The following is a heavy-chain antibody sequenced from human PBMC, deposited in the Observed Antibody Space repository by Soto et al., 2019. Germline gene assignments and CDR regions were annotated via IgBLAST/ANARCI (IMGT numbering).Heavy chain of an antibody. Sequence: EVQLVESGGGLVQPGRYLRLSCAAFGFTFDDYAMHWVRQAPGKGLEWVSGISWNSGSIGYADSVKGRFTISRDNAKNSLYLQMNSLRAEDTALYYCAKPVGGYFQHWGQGTLDTVSS. D-gene: IGHD3-16*01. CDR1: GFTFDDYA. CDR3: AKPVGGYFQH. V-gene: IGHV3-9*01. CDR2: ISWNSGSI. J-gene: IGHJ1*01.